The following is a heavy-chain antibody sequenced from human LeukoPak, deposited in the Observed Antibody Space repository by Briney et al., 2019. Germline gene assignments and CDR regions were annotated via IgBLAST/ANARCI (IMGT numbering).Heavy chain of an antibody. CDR3: TTGPWLVPFDT. Sequence: GGSLRLSCAASGFTFSNAWMSWVRQAPGKGVEWVGRIKSKTDGGTTDYAAPVKGRFTISRYDSKYTPYLQMNSLKTADTAVYYCTTGPWLVPFDTSGQRTLVTVSS. D-gene: IGHD6-19*01. J-gene: IGHJ4*02. CDR1: GFTFSNAW. V-gene: IGHV3-15*01. CDR2: IKSKTDGGTT.